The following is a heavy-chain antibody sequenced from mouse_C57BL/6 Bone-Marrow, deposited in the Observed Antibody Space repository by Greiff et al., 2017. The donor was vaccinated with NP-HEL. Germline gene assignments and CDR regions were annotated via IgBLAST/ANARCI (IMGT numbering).Heavy chain of an antibody. CDR2: IYPRSGNT. CDR3: ARGGTTVASFDY. D-gene: IGHD1-1*01. Sequence: VMLVESGAELARPGASVKLSCKASGYTFTSYGISWVKQRTGQGLEWIGEIYPRSGNTYYNEKFKGKATLTADKSSSTAYMELRSLTSEDSAVYFCARGGTTVASFDYWGQGTTLTVSS. J-gene: IGHJ2*01. V-gene: IGHV1-81*01. CDR1: GYTFTSYG.